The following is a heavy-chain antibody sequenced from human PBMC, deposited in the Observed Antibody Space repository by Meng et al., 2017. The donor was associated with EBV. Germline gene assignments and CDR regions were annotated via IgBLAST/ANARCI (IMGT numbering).Heavy chain of an antibody. CDR2: IYHSGST. CDR1: GGSIRSSNW. CDR3: ARRSLDYYDSSGFDY. Sequence: QVQLRGSGPGLVPPSGTLSLTCAVSGGSIRSSNWWSWVRQPPGKGLEWIGEIYHSGSTNYNPSLKSRVTISVDKSKNQFSLKLSSVTAADTAVYYCARRSLDYYDSSGFDYWGQGTLVTVSS. D-gene: IGHD3-22*01. V-gene: IGHV4-4*02. J-gene: IGHJ4*02.